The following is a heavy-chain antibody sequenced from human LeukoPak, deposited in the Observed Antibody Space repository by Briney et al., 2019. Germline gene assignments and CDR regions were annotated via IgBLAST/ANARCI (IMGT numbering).Heavy chain of an antibody. J-gene: IGHJ4*02. CDR2: ISDSGGRT. CDR1: GFTFSNYV. V-gene: IGHV3-23*01. CDR3: AKRPRSLFTLVY. D-gene: IGHD1-26*01. Sequence: GGSLRLSCAASGFTFSNYVMTCVPPAPGKGLEWVSTISDSGGRTNYADSVQGRFTISRDNSKNTLYLQMNSLRAEDTAVYYCAKRPRSLFTLVYWGQGTRVTFSS.